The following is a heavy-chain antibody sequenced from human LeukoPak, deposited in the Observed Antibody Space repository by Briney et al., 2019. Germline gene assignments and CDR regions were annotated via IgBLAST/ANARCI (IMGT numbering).Heavy chain of an antibody. CDR3: AGHAPYDCVWGSYQPDY. CDR1: GGSISSYY. J-gene: IGHJ4*02. CDR2: IYYSGST. V-gene: IGHV4-59*01. D-gene: IGHD3-16*01. Sequence: SETLSLTCAVSGGSISSYYWSWIRQPPGKGLEWIGYIYYSGSTNYNPSLKSRVTISVDTSKNQFSLKLSSVTAADTAVYYCAGHAPYDCVWGSYQPDYWGQGTLVTVSS.